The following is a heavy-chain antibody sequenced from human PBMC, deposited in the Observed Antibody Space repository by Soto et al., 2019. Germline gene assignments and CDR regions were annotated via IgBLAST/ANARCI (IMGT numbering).Heavy chain of an antibody. CDR3: ARSQRNGAMDV. D-gene: IGHD2-8*01. J-gene: IGHJ6*02. V-gene: IGHV3-21*01. Sequence: GXSLILSCVASGFTFSSSAMSWVRQAPWKGLEWVSSISSGSSFIDYADSVKGRFTISRDDAKNSLFLQMSSLRADDTAVYYCARSQRNGAMDVWGQGTTVTVS. CDR2: ISSGSSFI. CDR1: GFTFSSSA.